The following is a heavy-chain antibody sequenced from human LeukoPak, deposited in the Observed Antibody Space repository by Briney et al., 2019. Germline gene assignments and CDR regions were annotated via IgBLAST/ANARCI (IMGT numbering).Heavy chain of an antibody. Sequence: PGGSLRLSCAASGFTFSSYGMHWVRQAPGKGLEYVSAINSNGGSTYYADSVKGRFTISRDNSKNTLYPQVSSLRAEDTAVYYCVKGRCSSTSCYSDYWGQGTLVTVSS. CDR3: VKGRCSSTSCYSDY. CDR1: GFTFSSYG. CDR2: INSNGGST. D-gene: IGHD2-2*01. J-gene: IGHJ4*02. V-gene: IGHV3-64D*06.